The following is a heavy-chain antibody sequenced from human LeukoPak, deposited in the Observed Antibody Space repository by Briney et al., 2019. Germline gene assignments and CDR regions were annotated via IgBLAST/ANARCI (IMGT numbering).Heavy chain of an antibody. J-gene: IGHJ4*02. CDR2: MNPNSGNT. V-gene: IGHV1-8*01. CDR3: AREYCSGGSCYPGVFDY. D-gene: IGHD2-15*01. CDR1: GYTFTSYD. Sequence: ASVKVSCKASGYTFTSYDINWVRQATGQGLEWMGWMNPNSGNTGYAQKFQGRVTITRDTSISTAYMELSSLRSKDTAVYYCAREYCSGGSCYPGVFDYWGQGTLVTVSS.